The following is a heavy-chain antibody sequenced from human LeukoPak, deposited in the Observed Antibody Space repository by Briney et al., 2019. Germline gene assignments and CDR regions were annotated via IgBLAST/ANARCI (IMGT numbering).Heavy chain of an antibody. CDR1: RYTFTSYG. J-gene: IGHJ6*03. V-gene: IGHV1-18*01. CDR3: ARGRYCSSTSCYKVYYYYMDV. D-gene: IGHD2-2*02. Sequence: ASVKVSCKAARYTFTSYGISWVRQAPGQGLEWMGWISTYNGNTNYAQRLQGRVTITTDTSTSTAYMELRSLRSDDTAVYYCARGRYCSSTSCYKVYYYYMDVWGKGTTVTVSS. CDR2: ISTYNGNT.